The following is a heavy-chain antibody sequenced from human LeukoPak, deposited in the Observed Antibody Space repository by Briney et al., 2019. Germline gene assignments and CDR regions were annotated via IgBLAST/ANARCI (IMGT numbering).Heavy chain of an antibody. Sequence: GGSLRLSCAASGLTFSSYGMHWVRQAPGKGLEWVAVISYDGSNKYYADSVKGRFTISRDNSKNTLYLQMNSLRAEDTAVYYCARDGGDDYGDYDPANFDYWGQGTLVTVSS. V-gene: IGHV3-30*03. J-gene: IGHJ4*02. CDR3: ARDGGDDYGDYDPANFDY. CDR1: GLTFSSYG. D-gene: IGHD4-17*01. CDR2: ISYDGSNK.